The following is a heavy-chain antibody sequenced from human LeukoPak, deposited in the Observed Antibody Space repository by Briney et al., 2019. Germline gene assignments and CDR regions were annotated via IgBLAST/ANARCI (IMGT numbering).Heavy chain of an antibody. D-gene: IGHD5-18*01. CDR3: ARDPSVSGYSFGYFDY. J-gene: IGHJ4*02. Sequence: GASVKVSCKASAYTFTSYYMHWVRQAPGQGLEWMGIINPSGGTTSYAQKFQGRVTMTRDTSTSTVYMELSSLRSEDTAVYYCARDPSVSGYSFGYFDYWGQGTLVTVSS. CDR1: AYTFTSYY. V-gene: IGHV1-46*01. CDR2: INPSGGTT.